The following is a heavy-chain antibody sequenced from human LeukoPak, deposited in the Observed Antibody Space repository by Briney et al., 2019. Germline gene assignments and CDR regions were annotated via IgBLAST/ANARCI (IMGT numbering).Heavy chain of an antibody. CDR2: IRSKAYGGTT. CDR3: TSYDFWSGLYYYCYKDV. V-gene: IGHV3-49*04. D-gene: IGHD3-3*01. Sequence: PGGSLRLSCTASGFTFGDYAMSWVRQAPGKGLEWVGFIRSKAYGGTTEYAASVKGRFTISRDDSKSIAYLQMNSLKTEDTAVYYCTSYDFWSGLYYYCYKDVWGKGTTVTVSS. J-gene: IGHJ6*03. CDR1: GFTFGDYA.